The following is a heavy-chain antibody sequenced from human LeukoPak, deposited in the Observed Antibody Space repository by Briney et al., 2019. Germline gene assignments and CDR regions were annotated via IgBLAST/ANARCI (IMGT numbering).Heavy chain of an antibody. CDR1: GGSISSYY. Sequence: SETLSLTCTVSGGSISSYYWSWIRQPPGKGLEWIGYIYYSGSTNYNPSLKSRVTISVDTSKNQFSLKLSSVTAADTAVYYCARGGGYCSSTSCYAYFDYWGQGTLVTVSS. CDR2: IYYSGST. V-gene: IGHV4-59*01. D-gene: IGHD2-2*01. J-gene: IGHJ4*02. CDR3: ARGGGYCSSTSCYAYFDY.